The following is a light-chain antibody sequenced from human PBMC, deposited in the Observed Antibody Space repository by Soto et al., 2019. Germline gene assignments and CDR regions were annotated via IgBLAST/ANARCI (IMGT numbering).Light chain of an antibody. CDR3: QQTYSSPIT. Sequence: TPMNQSPSSLSASVGDSIATPFRASQSISSYLNWYQQKPGKAPKLLISAASILQSGVPSRFSGSGSGTDFTLTISNLQPEDFAGYYCQQTYSSPITFGQGTRLEIK. V-gene: IGKV1-39*01. J-gene: IGKJ5*01. CDR2: AAS. CDR1: QSISSY.